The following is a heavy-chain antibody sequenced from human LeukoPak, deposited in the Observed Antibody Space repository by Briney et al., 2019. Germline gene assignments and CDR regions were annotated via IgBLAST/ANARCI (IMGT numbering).Heavy chain of an antibody. J-gene: IGHJ4*02. CDR1: GFTFSSYA. Sequence: GGSLRLSCAASGFTFSSYAMNWVRQAPGKGLEWVSTISDSGGSTYYADSVKGRFTISRDNSKNTLYLQMNSLRAEDTAVYYCAKSGNYDFWSGYYLWGQGTLVTVSS. V-gene: IGHV3-23*01. D-gene: IGHD3-3*01. CDR2: ISDSGGST. CDR3: AKSGNYDFWSGYYL.